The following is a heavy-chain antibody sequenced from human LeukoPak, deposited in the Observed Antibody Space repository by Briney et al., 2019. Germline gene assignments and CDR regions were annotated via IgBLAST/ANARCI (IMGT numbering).Heavy chain of an antibody. CDR3: ASTGYCSSTSCYDFDY. D-gene: IGHD2-2*01. Sequence: ASVKVSCKASGYTFTGYYMHWVRQAPGQGLEWMGWINPNSGGTNYAQKFQGRVTVTRDTSISTAYMELSRLRSDDTAVYYCASTGYCSSTSCYDFDYWGQGTLVTVSS. CDR2: INPNSGGT. V-gene: IGHV1-2*02. J-gene: IGHJ4*02. CDR1: GYTFTGYY.